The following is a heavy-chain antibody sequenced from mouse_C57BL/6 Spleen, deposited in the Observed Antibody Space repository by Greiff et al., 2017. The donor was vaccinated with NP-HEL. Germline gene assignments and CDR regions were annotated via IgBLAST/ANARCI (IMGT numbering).Heavy chain of an antibody. J-gene: IGHJ2*01. CDR1: GYTFTSYG. CDR2: IDPRSGNT. Sequence: QVQLQQSGAELARPGASVKLSCTASGYTFTSYGISWVKQRTGQGLEWIGEIDPRSGNTYNNEKFKGKATLTADKSSSTAYMELRSRASEDSAVYFYARAVFYSAWFAYWGQGTTLTVSS. D-gene: IGHD2-1*01. V-gene: IGHV1-81*01. CDR3: ARAVFYSAWFAY.